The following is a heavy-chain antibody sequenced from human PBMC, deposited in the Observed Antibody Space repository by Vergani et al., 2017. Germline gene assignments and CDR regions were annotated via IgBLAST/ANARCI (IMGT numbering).Heavy chain of an antibody. D-gene: IGHD5-18*01. Sequence: QGQLVESGGGIVQPGRSLRLSCVASRSTFKTYGMHWVRQAPGKGLEWVAFIRYDGSNKYYADSVKGRFTISRDNSKNTLYLQMNSLRAEDTAVYYCAKGXIQLSPHPYYGMDVWGQGTTVTVSS. V-gene: IGHV3-30*02. CDR2: IRYDGSNK. CDR1: RSTFKTYG. J-gene: IGHJ6*02. CDR3: AKGXIQLSPHPYYGMDV.